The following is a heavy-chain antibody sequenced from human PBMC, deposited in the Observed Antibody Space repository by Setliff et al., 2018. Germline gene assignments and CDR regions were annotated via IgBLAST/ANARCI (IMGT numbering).Heavy chain of an antibody. J-gene: IGHJ4*02. CDR2: IYASGST. V-gene: IGHV4-38-2*01. CDR3: TKGRVGLAARAGY. D-gene: IGHD1-26*01. Sequence: PSETLSLTCGVSGYSISSGYYWGWIRQPPGKGLEWIGRIYASGSTEYNPSLGSRVTISVDTSRNQFSLQLSSVTSADTAIYYCTKGRVGLAARAGYWGQGTLVTVSS. CDR1: GYSISSGYY.